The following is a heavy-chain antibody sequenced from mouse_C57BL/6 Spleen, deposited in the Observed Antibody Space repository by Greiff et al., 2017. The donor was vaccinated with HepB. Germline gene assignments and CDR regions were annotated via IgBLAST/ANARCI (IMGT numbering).Heavy chain of an antibody. CDR1: GYTFTDYY. V-gene: IGHV1-26*01. D-gene: IGHD2-1*01. CDR2: INPNNGGT. J-gene: IGHJ3*01. CDR3: AREGVYGNYGSWVAY. Sequence: EVQLQQSGPELVKPGASVKISCKASGYTFTDYYMNWVKQSHGKSLEWIGDINPNNGGTSYNQKFKGKATLTVDKSSSTAYMELRSLTSEDSAVYYCAREGVYGNYGSWVAYWGQGDLVTVSA.